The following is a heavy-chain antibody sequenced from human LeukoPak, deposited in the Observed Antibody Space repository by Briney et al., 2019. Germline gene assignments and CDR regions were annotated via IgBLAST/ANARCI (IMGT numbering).Heavy chain of an antibody. CDR2: IYSSGST. CDR3: ARGDLPAGVVIVVDSWFDP. V-gene: IGHV4-61*02. CDR1: GGSISSGSYY. J-gene: IGHJ5*02. D-gene: IGHD3-22*01. Sequence: SQTLSLTCTVSGGSISSGSYYWTWIRQPAGEGLEWIGRIYSSGSTNYNPSLKSRVTISADTSKNQFSLKLSSVTAADTAVYYCARGDLPAGVVIVVDSWFDPWGQGTLVTVSS.